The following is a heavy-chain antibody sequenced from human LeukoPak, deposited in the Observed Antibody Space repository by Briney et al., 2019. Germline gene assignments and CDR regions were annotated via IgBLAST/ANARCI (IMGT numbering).Heavy chain of an antibody. CDR3: ARDSSSWYDY. V-gene: IGHV1-2*02. CDR2: INPNSGGT. J-gene: IGHJ4*02. CDR1: VYTYTGYY. Sequence: ASVKVSSKASVYTYTGYYMHRVRQAPGQGLEWMGWINPNSGGTNYAQKFQGRVTMTRDTSISTAYMELSRLRSDDTAVYYCARDSSSWYDYWGQGTLVTVSS. D-gene: IGHD6-13*01.